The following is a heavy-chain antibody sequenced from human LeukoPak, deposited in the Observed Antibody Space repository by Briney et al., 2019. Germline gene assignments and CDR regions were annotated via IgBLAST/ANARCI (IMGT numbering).Heavy chain of an antibody. D-gene: IGHD2-2*01. J-gene: IGHJ6*02. V-gene: IGHV4-34*01. CDR2: INHSGST. CDR1: GGSFSGYY. CDR3: ASEPVVPAAMSVKYYYGMDV. Sequence: SETLSLTCAVYGGSFSGYYWSWIRQPPGKGLEWIGEINHSGSTNYNPSLKSRVTISVDTSKNQFSLKLSSVTAADTAVYYCASEPVVPAAMSVKYYYGMDVWGQGATVTVS.